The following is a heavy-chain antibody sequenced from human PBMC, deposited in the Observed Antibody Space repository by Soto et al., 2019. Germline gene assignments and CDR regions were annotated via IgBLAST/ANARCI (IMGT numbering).Heavy chain of an antibody. CDR1: GFTFSSYA. D-gene: IGHD6-13*01. J-gene: IGHJ4*02. Sequence: EVQLLESGGGLVQPGGSLRLSCAASGFTFSSYAMSWVRQAPGKGLEWVSAISGSGGSTYYADSVKGRFTISRDNSKNTLDRQMNSLRAEDTAVYYCAKEWGSSWETNKFDYWGQGTLVTVSS. CDR3: AKEWGSSWETNKFDY. V-gene: IGHV3-23*01. CDR2: ISGSGGST.